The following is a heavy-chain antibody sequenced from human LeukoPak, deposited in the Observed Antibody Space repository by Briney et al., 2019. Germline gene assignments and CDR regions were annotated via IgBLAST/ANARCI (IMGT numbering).Heavy chain of an antibody. J-gene: IGHJ5*02. CDR1: GGSISSSTYY. V-gene: IGHV4-39*01. CDR2: VYYSGST. CDR3: ASSTITIFGVVIWFDP. D-gene: IGHD3-3*01. Sequence: SETLSLTCTVSGGSISSSTYYWGWIRQPPGKGLEWVGNVYYSGSTYYNPSLKSRVTISVDTSKNQFSLKLSSVTAADTAVYYCASSTITIFGVVIWFDPWGQGTLVTVSS.